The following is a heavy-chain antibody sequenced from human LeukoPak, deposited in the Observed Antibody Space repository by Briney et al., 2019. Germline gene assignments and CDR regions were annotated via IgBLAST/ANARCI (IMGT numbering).Heavy chain of an antibody. CDR1: GFTFSSYA. Sequence: GSLRLSCAASGFTFSSYAMSWVRQAPGKGLEWVSAISGSGGSTYYADSVKGRFTISRDNSKNTLYLQMNSLRAEDTAVYYCAKDRTGYGDYRRVDYWGQGTLVTVSS. J-gene: IGHJ4*02. V-gene: IGHV3-23*01. CDR3: AKDRTGYGDYRRVDY. D-gene: IGHD4-17*01. CDR2: ISGSGGST.